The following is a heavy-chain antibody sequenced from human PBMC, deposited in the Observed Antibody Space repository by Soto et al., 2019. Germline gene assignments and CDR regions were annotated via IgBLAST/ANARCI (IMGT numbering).Heavy chain of an antibody. CDR3: VKEIASAQ. Sequence: EVQLVESGGGLVQPGGSLRLSCETSGFTFSNYWMTWVRQAPEKGLEWVANIKKDGSQKNFVDSVKGRFTISRDNAKKSLYLQMDSLRVEDTAIYDCVKEIASAQWGQGTRVTVSS. CDR2: IKKDGSQK. J-gene: IGHJ4*02. D-gene: IGHD6-25*01. CDR1: GFTFSNYW. V-gene: IGHV3-7*01.